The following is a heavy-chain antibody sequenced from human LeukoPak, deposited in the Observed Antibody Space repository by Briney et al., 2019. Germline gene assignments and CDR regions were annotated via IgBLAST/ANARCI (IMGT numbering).Heavy chain of an antibody. CDR3: ARRGAPSKFYYFDS. Sequence: SETLSLTCTVSGGSLTTHYWAWIRQPPGKGLEWIGFVSKTGNTNYNPPLKSRVTISVDTSKSTFSLRLSSLTAADAAVYFCARRGAPSKFYYFDSWGQGTLVTVSS. J-gene: IGHJ4*02. CDR2: VSKTGNT. D-gene: IGHD1-26*01. CDR1: GGSLTTHY. V-gene: IGHV4-59*08.